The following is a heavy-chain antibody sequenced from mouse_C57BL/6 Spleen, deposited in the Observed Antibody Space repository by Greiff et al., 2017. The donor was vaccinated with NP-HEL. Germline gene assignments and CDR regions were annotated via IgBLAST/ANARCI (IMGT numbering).Heavy chain of an antibody. D-gene: IGHD1-1*01. CDR3: ARSILSYYYGSSLWYFDV. V-gene: IGHV7-3*01. CDR2: IRNKANGYTT. Sequence: EVKVVESGGGLVQPGGSLSLSCAASGFTFTDYYMSWVRQPPGKALEWLGFIRNKANGYTTEYSASVKGRFTISRDNSQSILYLQMNALRAEDSATYYCARSILSYYYGSSLWYFDVWGTGTTVTVSS. J-gene: IGHJ1*03. CDR1: GFTFTDYY.